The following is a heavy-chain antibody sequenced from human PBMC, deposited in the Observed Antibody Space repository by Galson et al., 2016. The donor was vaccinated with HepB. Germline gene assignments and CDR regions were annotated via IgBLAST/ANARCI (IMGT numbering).Heavy chain of an antibody. CDR3: TRGFEYSSGWYYFDH. CDR2: TFYKSNWYN. Sequence: CAISGDSVSSNSAVWNWIRQSPSRGLEWLGRTFYKSNWYNDYAVSVKSRITVNADTSKNQFSLHLNSVTPDDTAVYYWTRGFEYSSGWYYFDHWGQGTLVTVSS. CDR1: GDSVSSNSAV. D-gene: IGHD6-19*01. J-gene: IGHJ4*02. V-gene: IGHV6-1*01.